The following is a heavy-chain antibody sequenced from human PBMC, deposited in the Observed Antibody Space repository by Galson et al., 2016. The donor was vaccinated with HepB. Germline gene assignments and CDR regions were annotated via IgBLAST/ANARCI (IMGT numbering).Heavy chain of an antibody. D-gene: IGHD2-21*01. CDR3: AKKLLAATPSMDYFDC. CDR1: GFTFSNFA. J-gene: IGHJ4*02. V-gene: IGHV3-23*01. Sequence: SLRLSCAASGFTFSNFAMTWVRQAPGKGLEWVSSITNGAASPFYADSVKGRFTISRDNSQNTVYLQMNSLRAEDTAVYYCAKKLLAATPSMDYFDCWGQGTLVAVSS. CDR2: ITNGAASP.